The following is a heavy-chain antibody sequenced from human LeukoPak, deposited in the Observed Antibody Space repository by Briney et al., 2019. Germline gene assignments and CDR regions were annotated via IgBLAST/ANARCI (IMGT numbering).Heavy chain of an antibody. D-gene: IGHD3-22*01. CDR3: ARYSNYYDSSGYCDY. J-gene: IGHJ4*02. Sequence: GESLKISCKGSGYSFTSYWIGWVRQMPGKGLEWVGIIYPGDSDTRYSPSFQGQVTISADKSISTAYLQWSSLKASDTAMYYCARYSNYYDSSGYCDYWGQGTLVTASS. CDR2: IYPGDSDT. V-gene: IGHV5-51*01. CDR1: GYSFTSYW.